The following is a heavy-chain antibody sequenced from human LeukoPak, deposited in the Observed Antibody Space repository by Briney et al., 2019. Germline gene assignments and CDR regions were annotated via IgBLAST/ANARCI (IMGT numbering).Heavy chain of an antibody. CDR2: INHSGST. J-gene: IGHJ3*02. Sequence: SETLSLTCAVSGGSISSSNWWSWVRPPPGKGLEWIGEINHSGINHSGSTNYNPSPKSRVTISIDTSKSQFSLKLTSVTAADTAVYYCASAQPYDILTGYYGIRAFDIWGQGTLVSVSS. CDR1: GGSISSSNW. D-gene: IGHD3-9*01. CDR3: ASAQPYDILTGYYGIRAFDI. V-gene: IGHV4-4*02.